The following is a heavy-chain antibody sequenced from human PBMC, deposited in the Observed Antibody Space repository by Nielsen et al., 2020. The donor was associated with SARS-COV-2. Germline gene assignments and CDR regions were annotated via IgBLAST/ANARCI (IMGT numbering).Heavy chain of an antibody. Sequence: LRLSCTVSGGSVSNGDYYWSWIRQPPGKGLEWITYIYHSGSTYYNPSLKSRLSVSVDTSKNQFSLRLSSVTAADTAMYYCARYYVSGIYGVDVWGPGNMVTVSS. CDR2: IYHSGST. D-gene: IGHD3-10*01. V-gene: IGHV4-30-4*01. CDR1: GGSVSNGDYY. CDR3: ARYYVSGIYGVDV. J-gene: IGHJ6*02.